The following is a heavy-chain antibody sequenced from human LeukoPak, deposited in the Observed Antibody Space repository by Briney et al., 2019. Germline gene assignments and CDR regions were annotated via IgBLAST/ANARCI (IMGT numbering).Heavy chain of an antibody. Sequence: PGGSLRLSCAASGFTFSDYYMSWIRQAPGKGLEWVSYISSSGSTIYYADSVKGRFTISRDNAKNSLYLQMNSLRAEDTAVYYCARDAGIWFGELLRHPVDYWGQGTLVTVSS. CDR3: ARDAGIWFGELLRHPVDY. D-gene: IGHD3-10*01. CDR1: GFTFSDYY. V-gene: IGHV3-11*04. J-gene: IGHJ4*02. CDR2: ISSSGSTI.